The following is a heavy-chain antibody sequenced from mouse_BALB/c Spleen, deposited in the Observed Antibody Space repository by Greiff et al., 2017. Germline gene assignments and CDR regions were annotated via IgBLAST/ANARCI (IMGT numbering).Heavy chain of an antibody. J-gene: IGHJ3*01. D-gene: IGHD1-2*01. Sequence: VQLQQSGPGLVQPSQSLSITCTVSGFSLTSYGVHWVRQSPGKGLEWLGVIWSGGSTDYNAAFISRLSISKDNSKSQVFFKMNSLQANDTAIYYCASQFITTAAWFAYWGQGTLVTVSA. V-gene: IGHV2-2*02. CDR2: IWSGGST. CDR1: GFSLTSYG. CDR3: ASQFITTAAWFAY.